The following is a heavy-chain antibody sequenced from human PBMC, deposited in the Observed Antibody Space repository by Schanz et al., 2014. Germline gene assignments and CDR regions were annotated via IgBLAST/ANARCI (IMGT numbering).Heavy chain of an antibody. D-gene: IGHD6-19*01. J-gene: IGHJ4*02. CDR2: ISYHGSER. CDR3: ARHPSGWFIGHCDY. CDR1: GFSFSDYG. V-gene: IGHV3-30*03. Sequence: QVQLVESGGGVVQPGRSLRLSCAGSGFSFSDYGMHWVRQAPGRGLEWVAVISYHGSERYYADSVKGRFTISRDNSKNTLYVQMNSLRAEDTAVYYCARHPSGWFIGHCDYWGQGTLVTVSS.